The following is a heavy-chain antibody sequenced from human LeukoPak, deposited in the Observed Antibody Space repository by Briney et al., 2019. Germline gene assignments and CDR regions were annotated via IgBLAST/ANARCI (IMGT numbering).Heavy chain of an antibody. CDR2: IYSGGST. D-gene: IGHD2-21*01. V-gene: IGHV3-66*01. CDR3: ARGHDWKGFDY. J-gene: IGHJ4*02. Sequence: GGSLRLSCAASGFTVSSNFMSWVRQAPGKGLEWVSVIYSGGSTYYADSVKGRFTISRDNSKNTLYLQMNSLRAEDTAVYYCARGHDWKGFDYWGQGTLVTVSS. CDR1: GFTVSSNF.